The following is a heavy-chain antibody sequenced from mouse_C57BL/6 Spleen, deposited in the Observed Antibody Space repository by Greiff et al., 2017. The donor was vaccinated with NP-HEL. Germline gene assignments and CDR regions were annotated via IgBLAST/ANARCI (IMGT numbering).Heavy chain of an antibody. V-gene: IGHV1-80*01. J-gene: IGHJ3*01. CDR1: VYAFSSYW. Sequence: VQLQASGAELVKPGASVKISCKASVYAFSSYWLNWVKHRPGPGLDWIGQIYPGDGDTNYNGKFKGKATLTADKSSSTAYMQLSSLTSEDSAVYFCARGDYGSSYAFAYWGQGTLVTVSA. CDR2: IYPGDGDT. D-gene: IGHD1-1*01. CDR3: ARGDYGSSYAFAY.